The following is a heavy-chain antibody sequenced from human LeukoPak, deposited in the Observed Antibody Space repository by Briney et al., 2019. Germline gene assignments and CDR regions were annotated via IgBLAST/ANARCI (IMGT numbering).Heavy chain of an antibody. J-gene: IGHJ6*03. D-gene: IGHD3-9*01. CDR3: ARALSYYDILTGYYSSYYYYYMDV. CDR2: ISSSSSTI. V-gene: IGHV3-48*04. Sequence: PGGSLRLSCAASGFTFSSYSMNWVRQAPGKGLEWVSYISSSSSTIYYADSVKGRFTISRDNAKNSLYLQMNSLRAEDTAVYYCARALSYYDILTGYYSSYYYYYMDVWGKGTTVTISS. CDR1: GFTFSSYS.